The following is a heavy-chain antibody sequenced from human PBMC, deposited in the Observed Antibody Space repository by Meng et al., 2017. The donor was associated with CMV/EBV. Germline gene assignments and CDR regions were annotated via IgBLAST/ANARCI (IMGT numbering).Heavy chain of an antibody. Sequence: VEHVQCWDEGKRHVSSGKVYYKASGGTFRSYAISWVRKAPGQGLEWMGGIIPIFGRANNATKFQGRVTITAEESTSTAYMELSSLRSEETAVYYCEQGYTGPWGQGTLVTVSS. CDR3: EQGYTGP. CDR1: GGTFRSYA. D-gene: IGHD1-26*01. J-gene: IGHJ5*02. CDR2: IIPIFGRA. V-gene: IGHV1-69*01.